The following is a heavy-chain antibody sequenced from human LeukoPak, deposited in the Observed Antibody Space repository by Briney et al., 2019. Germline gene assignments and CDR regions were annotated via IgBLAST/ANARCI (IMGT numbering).Heavy chain of an antibody. V-gene: IGHV4-39*07. Sequence: KPSETLSLTCTVSGGSISSSSYYWGWIRQPPGKGLEWIGSIYYSGSTYYNPSLKSRVTISVDTSKNQFSLKLSSVTAADTAVYYCARRVVPMSEGCIDYWGQGTLVTVSS. J-gene: IGHJ4*02. CDR2: IYYSGST. CDR1: GGSISSSSYY. D-gene: IGHD1-14*01. CDR3: ARRVVPMSEGCIDY.